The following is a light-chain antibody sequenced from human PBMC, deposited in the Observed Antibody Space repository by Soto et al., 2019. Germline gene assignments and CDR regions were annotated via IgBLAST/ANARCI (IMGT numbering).Light chain of an antibody. CDR3: TSYASGSSHVV. CDR1: SSDIGGYDY. CDR2: DXX. V-gene: IGLV2-14*01. Sequence: QSVLTQPASVSGSPGQSITLSCTGTSSDIGGYDYVSWYQRHPGKAPKLIIYDXXXRXXXXXXXXXGSKSGNTASLTISGLXXEDEADYYCTSYASGSSHVVFGGGTKLTVL. J-gene: IGLJ2*01.